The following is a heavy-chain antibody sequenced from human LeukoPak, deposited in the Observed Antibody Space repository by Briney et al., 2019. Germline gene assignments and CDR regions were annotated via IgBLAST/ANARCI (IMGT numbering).Heavy chain of an antibody. Sequence: SETLSLTCTVSGGSISSYYWSWIRQPPGKGLEWIGEINHSGSTNYNPSLKSRVTISVDTSKNQFSLKLSSVTAADTAVYYCARGDSSGWPYFDYWGQGTLVTVSS. CDR1: GGSISSYY. CDR3: ARGDSSGWPYFDY. CDR2: INHSGST. D-gene: IGHD6-19*01. V-gene: IGHV4-34*01. J-gene: IGHJ4*02.